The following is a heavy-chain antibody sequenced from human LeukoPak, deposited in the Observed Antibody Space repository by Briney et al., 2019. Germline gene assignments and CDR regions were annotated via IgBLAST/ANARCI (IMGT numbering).Heavy chain of an antibody. J-gene: IGHJ4*02. D-gene: IGHD2-2*03. V-gene: IGHV4-39*01. CDR3: ARHGSPDYFDY. Sequence: SETLSLTCAVSGGSISSTTSYWGWIRQPPGKGLEWLGRIYYSGSTFYNPSLKSRVTISVDTSNNQFSLRLSSVTAADTAVYYCARHGSPDYFDYWGQGTLVTVSS. CDR2: IYYSGST. CDR1: GGSISSTTSY.